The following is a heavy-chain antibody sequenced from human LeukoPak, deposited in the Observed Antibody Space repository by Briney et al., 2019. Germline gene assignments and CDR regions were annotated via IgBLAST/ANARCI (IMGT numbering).Heavy chain of an antibody. V-gene: IGHV4-34*01. Sequence: SETLSLTCAVYGGSFSGYYWSWIRQPPGKGLEWIGEINHSGSTNYNPSLKSRVTISVDTSKNQFSLKLSSVTAADSAVYYCARGLVGATYDAFDIWGQGTMVTVSS. CDR3: ARGLVGATYDAFDI. CDR2: INHSGST. D-gene: IGHD1-26*01. J-gene: IGHJ3*02. CDR1: GGSFSGYY.